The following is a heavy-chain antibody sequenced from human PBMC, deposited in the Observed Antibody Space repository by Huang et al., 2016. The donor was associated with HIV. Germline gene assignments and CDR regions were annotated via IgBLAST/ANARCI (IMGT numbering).Heavy chain of an antibody. V-gene: IGHV4-34*02. D-gene: IGHD3-10*01. CDR3: ARDATKNPRGWFDP. J-gene: IGHJ5*02. CDR1: GGSLSGYY. CDR2: INHLGSP. Sequence: QVHLQQWGAGLLKSAETLSLTCAVYGGSLSGYYWSWLRPTPGKGREGIGEINHLGSPNDNPSLKSRVSISMDGSKKQFSLKLRSMSDADTAVYFGARDATKNPRGWFDPWGQGTLVTVSS.